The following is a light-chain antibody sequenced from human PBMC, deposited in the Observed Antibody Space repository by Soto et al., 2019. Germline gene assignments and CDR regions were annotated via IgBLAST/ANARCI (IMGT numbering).Light chain of an antibody. CDR3: QQYGSSQFT. J-gene: IGKJ3*01. Sequence: EIVLTQSPGTLSLSPGERATLSCRASQSVSSGYLAWYQQKPGQAPRLLIYGASSRATGIPDRFSGSGSGTDFTLIISRLEPEDFAVYYCQQYGSSQFTFGPGTKVDIK. CDR2: GAS. V-gene: IGKV3-20*01. CDR1: QSVSSGY.